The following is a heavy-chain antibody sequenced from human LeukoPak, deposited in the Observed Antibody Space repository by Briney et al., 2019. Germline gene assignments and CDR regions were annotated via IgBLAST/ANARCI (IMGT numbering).Heavy chain of an antibody. CDR3: AREGQQLVPPLDY. CDR2: IYISGST. J-gene: IGHJ4*02. V-gene: IGHV4-61*02. Sequence: SETPSLTCTVSGSISSGSYYWSWIRQPAGKGLEWIGRIYISGSTNYNPSLESRVTISVDTSKNQFSLKLTSLTAADTAVYYCAREGQQLVPPLDYWGQGTLVTVSS. D-gene: IGHD6-6*01. CDR1: GSISSGSYY.